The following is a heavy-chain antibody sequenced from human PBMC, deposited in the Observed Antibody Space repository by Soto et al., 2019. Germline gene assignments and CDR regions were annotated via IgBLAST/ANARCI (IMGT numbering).Heavy chain of an antibody. V-gene: IGHV1-18*01. CDR1: GYSFSSYG. J-gene: IGHJ4*02. CDR3: ARDRFVVGAKAYFDY. CDR2: ISTYNGNT. Sequence: QVHLVQSGGEVKKPGASVKVSCKASGYSFSSYGVNWVRQAPGQGLEWMGWISTYNGNTNYAQQLQGRVTLTADTSTNTAYMDLRSLRSDDTAVYYCARDRFVVGAKAYFDYWGKGTLVTVSP. D-gene: IGHD1-26*01.